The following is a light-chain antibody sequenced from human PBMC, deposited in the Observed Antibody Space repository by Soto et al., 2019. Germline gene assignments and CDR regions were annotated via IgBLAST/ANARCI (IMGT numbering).Light chain of an antibody. CDR3: QQFSSYPLT. J-gene: IGKJ4*01. Sequence: EIVMTQSPATLSVSPGERATLSRRASQSVSSNLAWYQQKPGQAPRLLIYDASSRATGIPDRFSGGGSGTDFTLTISRLEPEDFAVYYCQQFSSYPLTFGGGTKVDIK. V-gene: IGKV3-20*01. CDR1: QSVSSN. CDR2: DAS.